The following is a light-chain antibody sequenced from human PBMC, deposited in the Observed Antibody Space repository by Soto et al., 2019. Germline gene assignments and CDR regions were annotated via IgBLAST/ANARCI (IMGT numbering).Light chain of an antibody. CDR2: DVS. CDR3: SSYTSSRRTWV. CDR1: SSDVGGYNY. Sequence: QSVLTQPASVSGSPGQSITISCTGSSSDVGGYNYVSWYQQHPGKAPKLMIYDVSNRPSGVSNRFSGSKSGNTASLTISGLQSEDEADYYCSSYTSSRRTWVFGGGTKLTVL. V-gene: IGLV2-14*01. J-gene: IGLJ3*02.